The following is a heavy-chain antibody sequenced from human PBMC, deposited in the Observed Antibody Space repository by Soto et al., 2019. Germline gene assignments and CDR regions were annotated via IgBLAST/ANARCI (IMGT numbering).Heavy chain of an antibody. V-gene: IGHV4-30-2*01. CDR2: IYHSGST. J-gene: IGHJ3*02. Sequence: QLQLQESGSGLVKPSQTLSLTCAVSGGSISSGGYSWSWIRQPPGKGLEWIGYIYHSGSTYYNQSLKSRVTISVDRVKNQCSLKLSSVTAADTAVYYCASGYYYDSSGSSYLGPLGIWGQGTMVTVSS. D-gene: IGHD3-22*01. CDR1: GGSISSGGYS. CDR3: ASGYYYDSSGSSYLGPLGI.